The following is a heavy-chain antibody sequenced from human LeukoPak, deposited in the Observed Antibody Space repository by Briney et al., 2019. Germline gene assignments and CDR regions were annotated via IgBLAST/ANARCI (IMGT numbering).Heavy chain of an antibody. CDR2: INPNSGGT. Sequence: ASVKVSCKASGYTFTGYYMHWVRQAPGQGLEWMGWINPNSGGTNYAQKFQGRVTMTRDTSISTAYMELSRLRSDDMAVYYCARDHQNTAMAYYYYYYMDVWGKGTTVTVSS. CDR1: GYTFTGYY. D-gene: IGHD5-18*01. J-gene: IGHJ6*03. V-gene: IGHV1-2*02. CDR3: ARDHQNTAMAYYYYYYMDV.